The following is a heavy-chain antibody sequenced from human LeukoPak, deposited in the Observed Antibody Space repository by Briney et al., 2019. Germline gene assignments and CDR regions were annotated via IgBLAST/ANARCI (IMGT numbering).Heavy chain of an antibody. Sequence: PSETLSLTCTASGGSISSSSYYWGWIRPPPGKGLEWIGSIYYSGSTYYNPSLKSRATISVDTSKNQFPLKLSSVTAADTAVYYCARHVLSGYLNYWYFDLWGRGTLVTVSS. CDR3: ARHVLSGYLNYWYFDL. J-gene: IGHJ2*01. CDR1: GGSISSSSYY. CDR2: IYYSGST. V-gene: IGHV4-39*01. D-gene: IGHD3-3*01.